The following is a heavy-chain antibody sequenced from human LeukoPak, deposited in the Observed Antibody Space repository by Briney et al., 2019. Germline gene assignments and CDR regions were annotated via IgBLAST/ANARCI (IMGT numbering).Heavy chain of an antibody. CDR2: IQYSGII. J-gene: IGHJ4*02. D-gene: IGHD1-1*01. Sequence: SETLSLTCSVSGDAVRSPYWSWIRQSPGTGLEWIGYIQYSGIINYNPSLKGRATIALDMSKNQISLSLHSVTAADTAMYYCTKNAGRRRSNELWGQGTLVTVSS. CDR1: GDAVRSPY. CDR3: TKNAGRRRSNEL. V-gene: IGHV4-59*02.